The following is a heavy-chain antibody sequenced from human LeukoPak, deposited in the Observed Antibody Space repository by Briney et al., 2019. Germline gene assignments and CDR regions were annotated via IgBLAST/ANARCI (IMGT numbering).Heavy chain of an antibody. CDR2: ISGSGGST. J-gene: IGHJ4*02. V-gene: IGHV3-23*01. CDR3: AKDRVTYYYDSSGYYYGGYFDY. Sequence: GGSLRLSCAASGFTFSSYAMSWVRQAPGKGLEWVSAISGSGGSTYYADSVQGRFTISRDNSNNTLYLQMNSLRAEDTAVYYCAKDRVTYYYDSSGYYYGGYFDYWGQGTLVTASS. D-gene: IGHD3-22*01. CDR1: GFTFSSYA.